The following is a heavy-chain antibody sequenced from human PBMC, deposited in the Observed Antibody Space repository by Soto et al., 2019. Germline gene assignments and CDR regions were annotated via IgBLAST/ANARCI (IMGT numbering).Heavy chain of an antibody. D-gene: IGHD6-19*01. CDR3: AKDKMEQWLVGGYFDY. CDR2: IIDSGGST. J-gene: IGHJ4*02. V-gene: IGHV3-23*01. Sequence: PGGSLRLSCAASGFTFTSYAMSWVRQAPGKGLEWVSAIIDSGGSTYYADSVKGRFTISRDNSKNTLYLQMNSLRAEDTAVYYCAKDKMEQWLVGGYFDYWGQGTLVTVSS. CDR1: GFTFTSYA.